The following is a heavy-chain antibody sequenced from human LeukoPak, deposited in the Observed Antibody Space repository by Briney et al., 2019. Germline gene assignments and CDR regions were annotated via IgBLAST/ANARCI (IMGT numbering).Heavy chain of an antibody. Sequence: SETLSLTCTVSGGSISSFYWSWIRQPPGKGLEWIGYIYYSGGTNYKSSLKSRVTISVDTSKNQFSLKLRSVTAADTAVYYCARGSVYCSGGSCLRFPADTRFDYWGQGTLVTVSS. CDR3: ARGSVYCSGGSCLRFPADTRFDY. V-gene: IGHV4-59*12. D-gene: IGHD2-15*01. J-gene: IGHJ4*02. CDR1: GGSISSFY. CDR2: IYYSGGT.